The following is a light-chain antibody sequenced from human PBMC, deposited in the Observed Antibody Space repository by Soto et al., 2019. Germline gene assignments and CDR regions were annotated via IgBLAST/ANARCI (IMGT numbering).Light chain of an antibody. J-gene: IGKJ1*01. Sequence: EIVLTQSPGTLSLSPGERATLSCRASQSVTSSYFAWYQQKPGQAPRLLSYGASTRATGIPARFSGSGSGTEFTLTISSLQSEDFALYYCQQFNYWPPTFGQGTKVDI. V-gene: IGKV3-15*01. CDR3: QQFNYWPPT. CDR2: GAS. CDR1: QSVTSSY.